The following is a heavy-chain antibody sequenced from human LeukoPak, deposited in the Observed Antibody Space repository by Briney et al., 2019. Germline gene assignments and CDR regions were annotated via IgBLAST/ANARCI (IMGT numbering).Heavy chain of an antibody. D-gene: IGHD6-19*01. CDR2: IYYSGST. CDR3: ASAVAGTFFDY. Sequence: SETLSLTCTVSGGSISSYYWSWIRQPPGKGLEWIGYIYYSGSTNYNPSLKSRVTISVDTSKNQFSPKLSSVTAADTAVYYCASAVAGTFFDYWGQGTLVTVSS. CDR1: GGSISSYY. J-gene: IGHJ4*02. V-gene: IGHV4-59*01.